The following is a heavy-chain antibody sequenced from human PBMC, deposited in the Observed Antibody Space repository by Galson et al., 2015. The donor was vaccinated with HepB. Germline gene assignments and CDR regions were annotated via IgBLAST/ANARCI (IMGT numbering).Heavy chain of an antibody. CDR3: AREGEETLAGLDFYYYAMDV. CDR1: GFTCSSYS. J-gene: IGHJ6*02. Sequence: SLRLSCAASGFTCSSYSMNWVRQAPGKGLEWVSSISSSSSYIYYADSVKGRFTISRDKAQNSLYLQMNSLRAEDTAVYYCAREGEETLAGLDFYYYAMDVWGQGTTVTVSS. CDR2: ISSSSSYI. D-gene: IGHD6-19*01. V-gene: IGHV3-21*01.